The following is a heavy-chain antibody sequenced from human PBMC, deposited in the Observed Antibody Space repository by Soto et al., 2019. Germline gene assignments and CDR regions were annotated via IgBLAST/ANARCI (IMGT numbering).Heavy chain of an antibody. D-gene: IGHD3-9*01. V-gene: IGHV3-74*01. CDR1: GFTYSDYY. J-gene: IGHJ5*02. CDR3: VRDFMTMTGIT. Sequence: EVQLVESGGGLVQPGGSLRLSCAASGFTYSDYYMHWVRQGPGKGLVWVSCISGDGSRTYYADSVKGRFTNSRDNARSTLYLQMNSLRGDDTAVYYCVRDFMTMTGITWGQGTLVAVSS. CDR2: ISGDGSRT.